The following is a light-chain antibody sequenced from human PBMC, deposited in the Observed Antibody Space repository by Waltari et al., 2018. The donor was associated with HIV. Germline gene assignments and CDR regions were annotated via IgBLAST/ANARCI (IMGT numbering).Light chain of an antibody. CDR1: SSDIGRYS. Sequence: QSVLTQPPSVSAAPGPKVTISCSGSSSDIGRYSFSWYQQCPGTAPRRLIFDTYKRPSGIPDRFAASKSGTSATLDITGLQTGDEADYYCATWDNSLSIGVFGGGTKLTVL. CDR2: DTY. CDR3: ATWDNSLSIGV. J-gene: IGLJ3*02. V-gene: IGLV1-51*01.